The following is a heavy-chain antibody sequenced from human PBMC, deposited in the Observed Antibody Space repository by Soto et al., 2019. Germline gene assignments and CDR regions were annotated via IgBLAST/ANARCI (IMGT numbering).Heavy chain of an antibody. J-gene: IGHJ4*02. Sequence: EVQLVESGGGLVKPGGSLRLSCAASGFTFSTSTMNWVRQAPGQRLEWLSSISSTSTYTYYAASVRGRFTISRENAKNSLYLQMNSLTAEDTAVYYCARVGSPGYCSGGFCPPPDYWGQGTLVTVSS. V-gene: IGHV3-21*02. CDR3: ARVGSPGYCSGGFCPPPDY. CDR2: ISSTSTYT. CDR1: GFTFSTST. D-gene: IGHD2-15*01.